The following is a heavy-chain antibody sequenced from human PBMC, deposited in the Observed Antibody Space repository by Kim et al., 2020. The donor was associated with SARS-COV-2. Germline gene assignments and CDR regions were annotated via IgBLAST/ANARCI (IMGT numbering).Heavy chain of an antibody. Sequence: SETLSLTCTVSGGSISSYYWSWIRQPPGKGLEWIGYIYYSGSTNYNPSLKSRVTISVDTSKNQFSLKLSSVTAADTAVYYCARASSSQSYSSYGMDVWG. J-gene: IGHJ6*02. CDR1: GGSISSYY. CDR2: IYYSGST. V-gene: IGHV4-59*01. CDR3: ARASSSQSYSSYGMDV. D-gene: IGHD6-6*01.